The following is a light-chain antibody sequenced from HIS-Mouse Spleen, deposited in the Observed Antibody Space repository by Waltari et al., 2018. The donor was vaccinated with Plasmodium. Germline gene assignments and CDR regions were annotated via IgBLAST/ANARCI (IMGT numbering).Light chain of an antibody. Sequence: QSALTQPASLSGSPGQSIPISCTGTNIDVGVYNYVPWYQQHPGKAPKLMIYDVSNRPSGVSNRFSGSKSGNTASLTISGLQAEDEADYYCSSYTSSSTLVFGGGTKLTVL. V-gene: IGLV2-14*03. CDR2: DVS. CDR1: NIDVGVYNY. CDR3: SSYTSSSTLV. J-gene: IGLJ2*01.